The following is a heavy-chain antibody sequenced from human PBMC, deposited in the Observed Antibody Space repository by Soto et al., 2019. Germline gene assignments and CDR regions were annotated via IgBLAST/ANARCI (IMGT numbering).Heavy chain of an antibody. J-gene: IGHJ6*02. CDR1: GGSISSGGYY. Sequence: SETLSLTCTVSGGSISSGGYYWSWIRQHSGKGLEWIGYIYYSGSTYYNPSLKSRVTISVDTSKNQFSLKLSSVTAADTSVYYCAGARLPAATPDYYYYGMDVWGQGTRSPSP. CDR2: IYYSGST. V-gene: IGHV4-31*03. D-gene: IGHD2-15*01. CDR3: AGARLPAATPDYYYYGMDV.